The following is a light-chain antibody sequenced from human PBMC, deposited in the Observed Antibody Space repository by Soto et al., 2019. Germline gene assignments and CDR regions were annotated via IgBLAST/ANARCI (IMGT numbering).Light chain of an antibody. V-gene: IGKV3-15*01. CDR1: QSVSSN. Sequence: EIVMTQSPATLSVSPGERATLSCRASQSVSSNLAWYQQKPGQAPRLLIYGASTRATGVPIRFSGSGSGTEFTPTNSSLQAEDFAVYYCQHYNNWLPWTFGQGTKVEIK. CDR3: QHYNNWLPWT. J-gene: IGKJ1*01. CDR2: GAS.